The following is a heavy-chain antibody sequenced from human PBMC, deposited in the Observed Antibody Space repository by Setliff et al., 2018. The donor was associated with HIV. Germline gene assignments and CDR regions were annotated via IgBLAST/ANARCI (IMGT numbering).Heavy chain of an antibody. Sequence: SETLSLTCTVSGGSISSYYWSWIRQPAGKGLEWIGRIYTSGSTNYNPSLKSRVTMSVDTSKNQFSLKLSSVTAADTAVYYCARGGGSPQRFAFDIWGQGAMVTVSS. CDR1: GGSISSYY. J-gene: IGHJ3*02. D-gene: IGHD1-26*01. CDR2: IYTSGST. CDR3: ARGGGSPQRFAFDI. V-gene: IGHV4-4*07.